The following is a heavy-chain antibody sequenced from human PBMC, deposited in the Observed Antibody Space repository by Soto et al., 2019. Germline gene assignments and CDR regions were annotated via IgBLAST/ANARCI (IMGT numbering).Heavy chain of an antibody. CDR1: EFSFSSYA. V-gene: IGHV3-23*01. CDR2: LSGSGEGT. D-gene: IGHD5-12*01. CDR3: TRSSGYD. Sequence: EVQLLESGGGLVQPGGSLRLSCVASEFSFSSYAMGWVRQAPGKGLEYVSSLSGSGEGTYYADSAEGRFTISRDNSKNTMYLQMNSLRAEDTAVYYCTRSSGYDWGQGTLVSVSS. J-gene: IGHJ4*02.